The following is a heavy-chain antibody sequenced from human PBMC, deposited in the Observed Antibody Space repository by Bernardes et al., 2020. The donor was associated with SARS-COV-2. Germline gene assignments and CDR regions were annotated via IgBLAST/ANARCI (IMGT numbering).Heavy chain of an antibody. V-gene: IGHV1-18*01. CDR1: GYTFTDYS. CDR2: ITTFNGNT. Sequence: ASVKVSCKASGYTFTDYSISWVRQAPGQGLEWMGCITTFNGNTNYAQNFQGRVTMTTDTSTTTAYMELRSLRSDDTAVYYCARDGPQWQVSRIPSDYWGQGTLVTVSS. D-gene: IGHD6-19*01. CDR3: ARDGPQWQVSRIPSDY. J-gene: IGHJ4*02.